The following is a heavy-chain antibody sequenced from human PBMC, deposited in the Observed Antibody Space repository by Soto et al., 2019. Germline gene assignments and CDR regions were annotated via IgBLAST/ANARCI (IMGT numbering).Heavy chain of an antibody. J-gene: IGHJ5*02. CDR2: SYYSGST. CDR1: CGSNSSYY. V-gene: IGHV4-59*01. CDR3: ARGPIPINNGFHP. Sequence: SETLSLTCTVSCGSNSSYYWRWIRQPPWKGLEWVVYSYYSGSTNYNPSLNSRVTISVDTSENQFSLKLSSVTAADTAVYYCARGPIPINNGFHPWGQGTLVTV.